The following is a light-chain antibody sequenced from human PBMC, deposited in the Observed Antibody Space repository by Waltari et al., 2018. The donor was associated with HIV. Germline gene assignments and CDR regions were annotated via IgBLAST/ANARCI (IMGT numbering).Light chain of an antibody. V-gene: IGLV3-21*02. J-gene: IGLJ2*01. Sequence: SYVLTQPPSVSVAPGQTARTTCGRNTIGNKSAQWYQQKPGQAPVLVVNDERARPSGIPERFSGSNSGNTATLTISRVEAGDEADYFCQVWDSSSDLVVFGGGTKLTVL. CDR2: DER. CDR3: QVWDSSSDLVV. CDR1: TIGNKS.